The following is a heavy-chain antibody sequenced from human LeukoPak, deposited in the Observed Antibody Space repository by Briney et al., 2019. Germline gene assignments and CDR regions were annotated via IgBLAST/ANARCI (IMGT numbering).Heavy chain of an antibody. CDR1: GGSISSYY. Sequence: SETLSLTCTVSGGSISSYYWSWIRQPSGKGLEWIGYIYYSGSTNYNPSLKSRVTISVDTSKNQFSLKLSSVTAADTAVYYCARDPGRYSNYFDYWGQGTLVTLSS. D-gene: IGHD4-11*01. J-gene: IGHJ4*02. CDR3: ARDPGRYSNYFDY. V-gene: IGHV4-59*01. CDR2: IYYSGST.